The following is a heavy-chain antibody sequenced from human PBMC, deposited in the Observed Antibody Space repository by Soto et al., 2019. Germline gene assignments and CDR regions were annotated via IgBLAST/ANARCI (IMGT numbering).Heavy chain of an antibody. D-gene: IGHD6-13*01. CDR1: GGSISSYY. CDR3: ARMAAAAPYFQH. CDR2: IYYSGST. V-gene: IGHV4-59*01. Sequence: SETLSLTCTVSGGSISSYYWSWIRQPPGKGLEWIGYIYYSGSTNYNPSLKSRVTISVETSKNQVSLKLSSVTAADTAVYYCARMAAAAPYFQHWGQGTLVTVSS. J-gene: IGHJ1*01.